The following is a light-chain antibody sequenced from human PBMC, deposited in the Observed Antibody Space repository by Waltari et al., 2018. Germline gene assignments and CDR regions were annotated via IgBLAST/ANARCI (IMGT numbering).Light chain of an antibody. V-gene: IGKV4-1*01. CDR3: QQYHSAPT. J-gene: IGKJ5*01. Sequence: DIVMTQSPDSLAVSLGERATINCKSSQSVLYSSNNKVYLAWYQHKVGQPPKLLIYWASTRESGVPDRFSGSGSGTDFTLTISTLQAEDVAVYYCQQYHSAPTFGQGTRLEIK. CDR2: WAS. CDR1: QSVLYSSNNKVY.